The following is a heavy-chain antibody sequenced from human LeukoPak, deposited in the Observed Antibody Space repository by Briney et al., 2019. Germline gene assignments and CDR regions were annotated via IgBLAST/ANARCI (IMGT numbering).Heavy chain of an antibody. D-gene: IGHD2-2*01. CDR2: FDPEDGET. CDR3: AISMLQLLSSADNWFDP. V-gene: IGHV1-24*01. CDR1: GYTLTELS. J-gene: IGHJ5*02. Sequence: ASVKVSCKVSGYTLTELSMHWVRQAPGKGLEWMGGFDPEDGETIYARKFQGRVTMTEDTSTDTAYMELSSLRSEDTAVYYCAISMLQLLSSADNWFDPWGQGTLVTVSS.